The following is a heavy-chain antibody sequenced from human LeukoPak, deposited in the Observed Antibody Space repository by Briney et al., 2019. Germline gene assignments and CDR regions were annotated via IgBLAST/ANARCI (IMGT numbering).Heavy chain of an antibody. V-gene: IGHV3-23*01. J-gene: IGHJ4*02. D-gene: IGHD1-26*01. CDR1: GFTVSSNY. Sequence: PGGSLRLSCEVSGFTVSSNYMSWVRQAPGKGLEWVSGISGTGGATYYADSVKGRFTISRDNSKKTLYLQMNSLRAEDTAVFFCAKLEGATSPPFDYWGQGTLVTVSS. CDR2: ISGTGGAT. CDR3: AKLEGATSPPFDY.